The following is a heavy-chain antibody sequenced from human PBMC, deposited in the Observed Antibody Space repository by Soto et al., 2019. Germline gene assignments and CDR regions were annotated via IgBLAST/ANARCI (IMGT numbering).Heavy chain of an antibody. J-gene: IGHJ4*02. CDR2: ISYDGSNK. CDR1: GFTFSSYA. CDR3: ARYSGKYQGPIDY. V-gene: IGHV3-30-3*01. Sequence: PGGSLRLSCAASGFTFSSYAMHWVRQAPGKGLEWVAVISYDGSNKYYADSVKGRFTISRDNSKNTLYLQMDSLRAEDTAAYFCARYSGKYQGPIDYWGQGTLVTVSS. D-gene: IGHD1-26*01.